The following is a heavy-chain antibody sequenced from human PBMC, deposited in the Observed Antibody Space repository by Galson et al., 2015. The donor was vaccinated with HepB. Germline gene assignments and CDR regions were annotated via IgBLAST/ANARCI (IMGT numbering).Heavy chain of an antibody. J-gene: IGHJ6*02. CDR2: ISSNGGST. D-gene: IGHD4-17*01. V-gene: IGHV3-64D*06. Sequence: SLRLSCAASGFTFSSYAMHWVRQAPGKGLEYVSAISSNGGSTYYADSVKGRFTISRDNSKNTLYLQMSSLRAEDTAVYYCVRSHDYGDYYYYYGMDVWGQGTTVTVSS. CDR3: VRSHDYGDYYYYYGMDV. CDR1: GFTFSSYA.